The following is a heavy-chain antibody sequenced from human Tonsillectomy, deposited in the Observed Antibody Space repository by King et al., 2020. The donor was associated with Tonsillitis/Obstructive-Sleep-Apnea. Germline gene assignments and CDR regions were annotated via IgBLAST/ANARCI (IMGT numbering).Heavy chain of an antibody. J-gene: IGHJ4*02. CDR1: GYNFNSYG. D-gene: IGHD3-22*01. V-gene: IGHV1-18*01. Sequence: VQLVESGAEVKKPGASVKVSCKTSGYNFNSYGFSWVRQAPGQGLEWMAWISAHNGHTIYAQKFQGRVTMTTDTSTTTAYMELRSLRSDDTALYYCARGEGYYDSSGSPFDYWGQGTLVIVSS. CDR2: ISAHNGHT. CDR3: ARGEGYYDSSGSPFDY.